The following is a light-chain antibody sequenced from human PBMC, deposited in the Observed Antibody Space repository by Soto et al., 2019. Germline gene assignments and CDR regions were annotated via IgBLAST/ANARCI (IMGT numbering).Light chain of an antibody. V-gene: IGLV2-23*03. J-gene: IGLJ7*01. CDR3: CSYGGSRAV. CDR1: SSDVGSHNL. Sequence: QSVLTQPASVSGSPGQSITISCTGTSSDVGSHNLVSWYQQHPGQAPKLMIYEGSKRALGVSARFSASKSGNTASLTISGLEAEDEADYCCCSYGGSRAVFGGGTQLTVL. CDR2: EGS.